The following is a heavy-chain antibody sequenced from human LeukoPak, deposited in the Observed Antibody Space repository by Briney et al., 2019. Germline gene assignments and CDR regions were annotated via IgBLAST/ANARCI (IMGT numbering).Heavy chain of an antibody. D-gene: IGHD6-19*01. CDR2: IYSGGST. J-gene: IGHJ4*02. CDR3: AREPRSGWGGTFDY. Sequence: GGSLRLSCAASGFTVSSNYMSWVRQAPGKGLEWVSVIYSGGSTYYADSVKGRFTISRDNAKNSLYLQMNSLRAEDTAVYYCAREPRSGWGGTFDYWGQGTLVTVSS. V-gene: IGHV3-53*01. CDR1: GFTVSSNY.